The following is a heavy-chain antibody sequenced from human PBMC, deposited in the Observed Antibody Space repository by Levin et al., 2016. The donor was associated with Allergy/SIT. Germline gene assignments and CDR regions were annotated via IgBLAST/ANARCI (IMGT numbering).Heavy chain of an antibody. CDR2: IYYSGST. CDR3: ARHPAKHGRGYSYGDDAFDI. Sequence: SETLSLTCTVSGGSISSSSYYWGWIRQPPGKGLEWIGSIYYSGSTYYNPSLKSRVTISVDTSKNQFSLKLSSVTAADTAVYYCARHPAKHGRGYSYGDDAFDIWGQGTMVTVSS. J-gene: IGHJ3*02. V-gene: IGHV4-39*01. D-gene: IGHD5-18*01. CDR1: GGSISSSSYY.